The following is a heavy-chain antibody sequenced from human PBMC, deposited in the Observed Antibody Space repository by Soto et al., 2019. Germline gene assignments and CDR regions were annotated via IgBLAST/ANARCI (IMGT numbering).Heavy chain of an antibody. CDR1: GFTFSSYW. CDR2: INSDGSST. D-gene: IGHD3-3*01. Sequence: GGSLRLSCAASGFTFSSYWMHWVRQAPGKGLVWVSRINSDGSSTSYADSVKGRFTISRDNAKNTLYLQMNSLRAEDTAVYYWARFTTYYDFWSGYYLYYMDVWGKGTTVTVS. CDR3: ARFTTYYDFWSGYYLYYMDV. J-gene: IGHJ6*03. V-gene: IGHV3-74*01.